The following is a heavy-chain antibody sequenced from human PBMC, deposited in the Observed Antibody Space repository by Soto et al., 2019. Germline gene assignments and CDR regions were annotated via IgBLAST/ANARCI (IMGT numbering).Heavy chain of an antibody. J-gene: IGHJ6*02. CDR3: LRDFSFHDYGTDV. V-gene: IGHV3-48*03. CDR2: ISSGGKTT. Sequence: PGGSLRLSCVASGFTFSSFEMNWVRQAPGKGLEWISYISSGGKTTYYADSVKGRFTISRDNVKKSLYLQMNSLRAEDTAVYYCLRDFSFHDYGTDVWGRGTTVTVSS. CDR1: GFTFSSFE.